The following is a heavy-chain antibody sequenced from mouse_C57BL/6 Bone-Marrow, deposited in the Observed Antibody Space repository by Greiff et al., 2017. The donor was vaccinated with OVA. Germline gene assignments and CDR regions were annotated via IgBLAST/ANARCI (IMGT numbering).Heavy chain of an antibody. D-gene: IGHD1-1*01. CDR1: GYTFTSYW. Sequence: QVQLQQPGAELVMPGASVKLSCKASGYTFTSYWMHWVKQRPGQGLEWIGEIDPSDSYTKYNQKFKGKSTLTVDQSSSTAYMQLSSLTSEDSAVYYCARITTVVVAYYYAMDYWGQGTSVTVSS. V-gene: IGHV1-69*01. CDR2: IDPSDSYT. J-gene: IGHJ4*01. CDR3: ARITTVVVAYYYAMDY.